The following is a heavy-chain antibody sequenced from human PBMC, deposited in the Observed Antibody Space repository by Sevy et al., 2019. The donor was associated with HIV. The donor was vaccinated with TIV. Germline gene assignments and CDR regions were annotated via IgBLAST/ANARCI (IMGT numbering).Heavy chain of an antibody. Sequence: SETLSLTCTVSGGSITGLYWNWIRQLPGKGLEWIANIYYNGHINYNPSLKSRVTLSLDTSKNQFSLGLSSVTAADTAMYYCAGENAWGRGYSWGQGTLVTVSS. CDR3: AGENAWGRGYS. V-gene: IGHV4-59*08. J-gene: IGHJ4*02. CDR2: IYYNGHI. CDR1: GGSITGLY. D-gene: IGHD1-26*01.